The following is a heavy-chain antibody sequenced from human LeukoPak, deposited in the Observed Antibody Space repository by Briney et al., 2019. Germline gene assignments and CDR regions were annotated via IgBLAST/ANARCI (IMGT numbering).Heavy chain of an antibody. Sequence: EASVKVSCKTSGYTFSDYYMHWVRQAAGQGLEWMGWINPNSGVTIYAQRFQGRVTLTRDTSISTAYMELKSLRSDDTAVYYCERDLNDYCATTNCFTATDVDTTVVDNWGQGTLVTVSS. D-gene: IGHD5-18*01. V-gene: IGHV1-2*02. CDR2: INPNSGVT. CDR3: ERDLNDYCATTNCFTATDVDTTVVDN. CDR1: GYTFSDYY. J-gene: IGHJ4*02.